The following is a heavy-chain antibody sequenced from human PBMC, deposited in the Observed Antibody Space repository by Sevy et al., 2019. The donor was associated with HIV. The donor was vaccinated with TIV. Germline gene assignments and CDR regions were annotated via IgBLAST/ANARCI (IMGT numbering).Heavy chain of an antibody. J-gene: IGHJ4*02. CDR1: ALTFTRYA. D-gene: IGHD1-1*01. Sequence: GGSLRLSCAASALTFTRYAFHWVRQAPGKGPEWLGVISYEGSNIYYGPSVKGRFTISRDNSKNTWYLQMNDMRTEVTAGYYCPKDLHPPGPVRGTNFDYWGRGTLVTVSS. CDR2: ISYEGSNI. CDR3: PKDLHPPGPVRGTNFDY. V-gene: IGHV3-30*18.